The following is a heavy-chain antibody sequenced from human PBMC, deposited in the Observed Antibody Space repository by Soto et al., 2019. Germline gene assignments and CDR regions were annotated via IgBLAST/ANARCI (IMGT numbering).Heavy chain of an antibody. J-gene: IGHJ4*02. V-gene: IGHV1-24*01. CDR1: GYTLTELS. Sequence: ASVKVSCKVSGYTLTELSMHWLRQAPGKGLEWMGGFDPEDGETIYAQKFQGRVTMTEDTSTDTAYMELSSLRSEDTAVYYCATATYSGYEGTFDYWGQGTLVTVSS. CDR3: ATATYSGYEGTFDY. D-gene: IGHD5-12*01. CDR2: FDPEDGET.